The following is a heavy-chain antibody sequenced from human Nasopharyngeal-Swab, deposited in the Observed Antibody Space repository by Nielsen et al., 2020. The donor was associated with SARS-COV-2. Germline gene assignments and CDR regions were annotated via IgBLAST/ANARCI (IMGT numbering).Heavy chain of an antibody. Sequence: SETLSLTCTVSGGSISSYYWSWIRQPPGKGLEWIGYIYSSGSTNYNPSLKSRVTISVDTSKNQFSLKLSSVTAADTAVYYCARVSGYELNWFDPWGQGTLVTVSS. CDR1: GGSISSYY. V-gene: IGHV4-59*01. J-gene: IGHJ5*02. D-gene: IGHD5-12*01. CDR2: IYSSGST. CDR3: ARVSGYELNWFDP.